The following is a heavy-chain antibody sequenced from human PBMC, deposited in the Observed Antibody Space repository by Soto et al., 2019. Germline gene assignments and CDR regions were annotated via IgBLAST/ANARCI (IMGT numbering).Heavy chain of an antibody. CDR2: IIPIFGTA. V-gene: IGHV1-69*13. Sequence: SVKVSCKASGYTFTTFAIHWVRQAPGQGLEWMGGIIPIFGTANYAQKFQGRVTITADESTSTAYMELSSLRSEDTAVYYCARDSGAGYSSSWYYFDYWGQGTLVTVSS. CDR3: ARDSGAGYSSSWYYFDY. D-gene: IGHD6-13*01. J-gene: IGHJ4*02. CDR1: GYTFTTFA.